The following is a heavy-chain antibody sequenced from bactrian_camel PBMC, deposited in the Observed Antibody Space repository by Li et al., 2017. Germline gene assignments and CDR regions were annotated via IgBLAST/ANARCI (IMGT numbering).Heavy chain of an antibody. CDR2: IKADGET. V-gene: IGHV3S60*01. Sequence: HVQLVESGGGSVQAGESLRLSCTGSGVTFDDSDMAWYRQAPGKMCDLVSSIKADGETYYADSVKGRFTMSHDIAKTTLYLQMNDLKPEDTAMYYCGRGFSKGLGPNCQYNFSGRGTQVTVS. CDR1: GVTFDDSD. CDR3: GRGFSKGLGPNCQYNF. J-gene: IGHJ4*01. D-gene: IGHD1*01.